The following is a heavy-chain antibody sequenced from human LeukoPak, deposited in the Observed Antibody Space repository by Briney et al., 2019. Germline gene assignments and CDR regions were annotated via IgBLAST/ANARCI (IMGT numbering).Heavy chain of an antibody. CDR3: ARGRKRQLGPEYFQH. V-gene: IGHV4-61*09. J-gene: IGHJ1*01. CDR1: GGSISSGSYY. CDR2: IYTSGST. D-gene: IGHD6-13*01. Sequence: SQTLSLTCTVSGGSISSGSYYWSWIRQPAGKGLEWIGHIYTSGSTNSNPSLKSRVTISLDTSKNQFSLKLSSVTAADTAVYYCARGRKRQLGPEYFQHWGQGTLVTVSS.